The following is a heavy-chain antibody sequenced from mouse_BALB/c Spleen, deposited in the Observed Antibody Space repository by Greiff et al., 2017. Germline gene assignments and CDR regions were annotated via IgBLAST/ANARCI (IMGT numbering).Heavy chain of an antibody. CDR3: ARGGGYYGSGTGYCDV. D-gene: IGHD1-1*01. CDR1: GFTFSDYY. J-gene: IGHJ1*01. CDR2: ISDGGSYT. Sequence: EVKLVESGGGLVKPGGSLKLSCAASGFTFSDYYMYWVRQTPEKRLEWVATISDGGSYTYYPDSVKGRFTISRDNAKNNLYLQMSSLKSEDTAMYYCARGGGYYGSGTGYCDVWGAGTTVTVSS. V-gene: IGHV5-4*02.